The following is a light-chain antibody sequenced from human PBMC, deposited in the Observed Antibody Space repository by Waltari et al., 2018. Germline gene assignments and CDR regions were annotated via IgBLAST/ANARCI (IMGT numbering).Light chain of an antibody. CDR2: DTS. Sequence: EIVLTQSPGTLSLSPGERAIISCRASQSVRRALTWYQQKHGQAPRLLVYDTSTRATGIPDSFSGSGSGTDFSLTISRLEPEDFAVYYCQEYVNLPATFCQGTNVEIK. CDR1: QSVRRA. J-gene: IGKJ1*01. CDR3: QEYVNLPAT. V-gene: IGKV3-20*01.